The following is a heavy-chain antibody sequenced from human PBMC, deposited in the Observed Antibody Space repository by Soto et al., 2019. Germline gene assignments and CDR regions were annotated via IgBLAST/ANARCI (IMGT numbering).Heavy chain of an antibody. CDR2: IIPIFGTA. CDR1: GGTFSSYA. J-gene: IGHJ6*02. V-gene: IGHV1-69*13. D-gene: IGHD3-22*01. Sequence: SVKVSCKASGGTFSSYAISWVRQAPGQGLEWMGGIIPIFGTANYAQKFQGRVTITADESTSTAYMELSSLRSEDTAVYYCARDKSYNYYDSSGYYYSYYGMDVWGQGXTVTVYS. CDR3: ARDKSYNYYDSSGYYYSYYGMDV.